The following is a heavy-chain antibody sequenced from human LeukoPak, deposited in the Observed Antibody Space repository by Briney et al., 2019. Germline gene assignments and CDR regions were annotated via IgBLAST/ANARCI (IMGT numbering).Heavy chain of an antibody. D-gene: IGHD5-12*01. CDR1: GFPFSSYA. V-gene: IGHV3-23*01. CDR2: ISANGRIT. J-gene: IGHJ4*02. CDR3: AKGGYSGYRPLTFFDS. Sequence: GGSLRLSCAASGFPFSSYAMSWVRQAPGKGLEWVSGISANGRITYYGDSLKGRFNISRDNSKTTVYLQMHSLRVEDTAIYYCAKGGYSGYRPLTFFDSWGQGTLVSVSS.